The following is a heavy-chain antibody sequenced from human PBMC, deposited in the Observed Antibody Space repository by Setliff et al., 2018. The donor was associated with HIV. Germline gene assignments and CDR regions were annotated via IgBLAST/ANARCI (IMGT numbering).Heavy chain of an antibody. CDR3: ARHKTHYDFHAFDV. CDR2: IHSSGTT. Sequence: PSETLSLTCTVSGGSLSSSTYSWGWIRQPPGMGLEWIGSIHSSGTTDYNPSLKSRVAMSVDTSRSQFSLKLRSVTAADTAIYYCARHKTHYDFHAFDVWGQGTMVTVSS. J-gene: IGHJ3*01. D-gene: IGHD3-3*01. V-gene: IGHV4-39*01. CDR1: GGSLSSSTYS.